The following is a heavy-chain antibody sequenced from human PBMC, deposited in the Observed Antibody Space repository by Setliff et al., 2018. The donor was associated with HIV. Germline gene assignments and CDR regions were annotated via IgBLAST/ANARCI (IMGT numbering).Heavy chain of an antibody. D-gene: IGHD2-21*02. CDR1: GGSINRDNYY. J-gene: IGHJ1*01. V-gene: IGHV4-39*01. CDR2: IYYSGTT. CDR3: ASRGIVVVTMSMPDEFFVH. Sequence: SETLSLTCSVSGGSINRDNYYWGWIRQAPGKGLEWIGSIYYSGTTYYNPSLRGRVTISVDRSRNQFSLTLNSVTAADTATYYCASRGIVVVTMSMPDEFFVHWGHGTLVTVSS.